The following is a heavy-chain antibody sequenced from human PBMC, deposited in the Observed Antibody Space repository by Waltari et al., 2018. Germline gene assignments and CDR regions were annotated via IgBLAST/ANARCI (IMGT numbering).Heavy chain of an antibody. D-gene: IGHD6-19*01. CDR1: GYTFTDYY. CDR3: ATDRGIAVAGRAFDI. V-gene: IGHV1-69-2*01. Sequence: EVQLVQSGAEVKKPGATVKISCKASGYTFTDYYMHWVQKARGKGLAWMGRCDPEDSETKYAEKFQGRVTITADTSTDTAYMELGSLRSEDTAVYYCATDRGIAVAGRAFDIWGQGTMVTVSS. CDR2: CDPEDSET. J-gene: IGHJ3*02.